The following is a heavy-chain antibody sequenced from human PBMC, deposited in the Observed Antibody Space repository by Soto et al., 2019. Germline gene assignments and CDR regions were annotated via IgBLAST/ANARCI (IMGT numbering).Heavy chain of an antibody. V-gene: IGHV5-51*01. J-gene: IGHJ4*02. CDR2: IYPGDSDT. D-gene: IGHD2-2*01. CDR3: ATSLSRTMPTD. CDR1: GYSFTCYW. Sequence: GESLQISCKGSGYSFTCYWIGWVRQMPGKGLEWMGIIYPGDSDTRCSPSFQGQVTISADKSISTAYLQWSSLKASDTAMYYCATSLSRTMPTDWGQGTLVTVSS.